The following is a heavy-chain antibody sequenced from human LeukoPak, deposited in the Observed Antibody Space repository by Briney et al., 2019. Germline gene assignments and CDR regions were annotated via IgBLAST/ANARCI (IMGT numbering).Heavy chain of an antibody. V-gene: IGHV1-69*04. J-gene: IGHJ1*01. D-gene: IGHD3-3*01. CDR2: IIPILDIT. Sequence: SVKVSCKASGGTFRNSGISWMRQAPGQGLEYVGRIIPILDITEYGKTSPGRVTITADTATDTFYMELSGLRSEDTAVYYCAKIQEDSGYYYEYFQFWGQGTLITVS. CDR1: GGTFRNSG. CDR3: AKIQEDSGYYYEYFQF.